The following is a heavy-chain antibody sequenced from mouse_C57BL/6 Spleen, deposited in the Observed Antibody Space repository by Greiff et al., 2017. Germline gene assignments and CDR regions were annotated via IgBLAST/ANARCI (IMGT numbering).Heavy chain of an antibody. Sequence: QVQLKQPGAELVKPGASVKLSCKASGYTFTSYWMHWVKQGPGQGLEWIGMIHPTSGSTNYNEKFKSKATLTVDKSSSTAYMQLSSLTSEDSAVYYCARGEYPCYWYFDCWGTGTTVTVSS. V-gene: IGHV1-64*01. CDR3: ARGEYPCYWYFDC. J-gene: IGHJ1*03. CDR1: GYTFTSYW. CDR2: IHPTSGST. D-gene: IGHD5-1*01.